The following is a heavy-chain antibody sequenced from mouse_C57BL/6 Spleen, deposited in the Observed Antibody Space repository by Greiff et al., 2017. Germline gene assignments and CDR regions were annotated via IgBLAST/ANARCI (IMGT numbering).Heavy chain of an antibody. J-gene: IGHJ4*01. CDR1: GYAFSSSW. D-gene: IGHD4-1*01. CDR3: ARYWDGYAMDY. CDR2: IYPGDGDT. Sequence: VQLQQSGPELVKPGASVKISCKASGYAFSSSWMNWVKQRPGKGLEWIGRIYPGDGDTNYNGKFKGKATLTADKSSSTAYMQLSSLTSEDSAVYLCARYWDGYAMDYWGQGTSVTVSS. V-gene: IGHV1-82*01.